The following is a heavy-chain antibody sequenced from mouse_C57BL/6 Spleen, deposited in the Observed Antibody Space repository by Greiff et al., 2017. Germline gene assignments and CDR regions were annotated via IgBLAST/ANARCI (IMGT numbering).Heavy chain of an antibody. CDR2: INPGSGGT. J-gene: IGHJ2*01. D-gene: IGHD2-5*01. Sequence: QVQLKQSGAELVRPGTSVKVSCKASGYAFTNYLIEWVKQRPGQGLEWIGVINPGSGGTNYNEKFKGKATLTADKSSSTAYMQLSSLTSEDSAVYFCARGGRSNFYFDYGGQGTTLTVSS. CDR3: ARGGRSNFYFDY. V-gene: IGHV1-54*01. CDR1: GYAFTNYL.